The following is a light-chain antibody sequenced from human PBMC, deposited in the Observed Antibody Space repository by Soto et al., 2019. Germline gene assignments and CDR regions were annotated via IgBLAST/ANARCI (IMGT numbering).Light chain of an antibody. Sequence: DIQRTRSPSTLYPSVLDIVSITFRASQSISSWLDWYQQKPGKAPKLLIYGASSRATGIPDRFSGSGSGTDFTLTISRLEPEDFAVYYCQQYGSSVSFGPGTKVDIK. CDR1: QSISSW. CDR3: QQYGSSVS. CDR2: GAS. J-gene: IGKJ3*01. V-gene: IGKV1-5*01.